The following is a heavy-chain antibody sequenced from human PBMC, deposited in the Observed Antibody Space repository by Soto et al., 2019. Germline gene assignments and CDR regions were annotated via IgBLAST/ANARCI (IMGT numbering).Heavy chain of an antibody. Sequence: PSETLSLTCTVSGGSISSGGYYWSWIRQHPGKGLEWIGYIYYSGSTYYNPSLKSRVTISVDTSKNQFSLKLSSVTAADTAVYYCARDRNMVRGADNWFDPWGQGTLVTVSS. CDR2: IYYSGST. D-gene: IGHD3-10*01. CDR1: GGSISSGGYY. J-gene: IGHJ5*02. CDR3: ARDRNMVRGADNWFDP. V-gene: IGHV4-31*03.